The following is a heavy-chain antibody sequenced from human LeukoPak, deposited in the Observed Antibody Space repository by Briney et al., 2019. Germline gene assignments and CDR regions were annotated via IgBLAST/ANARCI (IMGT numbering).Heavy chain of an antibody. D-gene: IGHD3-3*01. CDR1: GFTFSSYA. CDR3: ARYYDFWSGPSDY. J-gene: IGHJ4*02. Sequence: PGGPLRLSCAASGFTFSSYAMHWVRQAPGKGLEWVAVISYDGSNKYYADSVKGRFTISRDNSKNTLYLQMNSLRAEDTAVYYCARYYDFWSGPSDYWGQGTLVTVSS. V-gene: IGHV3-30-3*01. CDR2: ISYDGSNK.